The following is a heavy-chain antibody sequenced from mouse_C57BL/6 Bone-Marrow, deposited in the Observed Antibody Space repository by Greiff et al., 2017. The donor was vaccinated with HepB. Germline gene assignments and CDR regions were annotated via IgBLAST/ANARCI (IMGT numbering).Heavy chain of an antibody. Sequence: EVKLVESEGGLVQPGSSMKLSCTASGFTFSDYYMAWVRQVPEKGLEWVANINYDGSSTYYLDSLKSRFIISRDNAKNILYLQMSSLKSEDTATYYCARGTVERSYYFDYWGQGTTLTVSS. CDR1: GFTFSDYY. V-gene: IGHV5-16*01. D-gene: IGHD1-1*01. J-gene: IGHJ2*01. CDR3: ARGTVERSYYFDY. CDR2: INYDGSST.